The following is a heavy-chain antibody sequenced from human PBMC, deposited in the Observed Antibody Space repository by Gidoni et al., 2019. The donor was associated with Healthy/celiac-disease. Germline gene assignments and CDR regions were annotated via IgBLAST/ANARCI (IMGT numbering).Heavy chain of an antibody. CDR1: GFTFSSYS. CDR3: ARDRVNYFDL. CDR2: ISSSSSYI. J-gene: IGHJ2*01. D-gene: IGHD2-21*01. V-gene: IGHV3-21*01. Sequence: EVQLVESGGGLVKHGGSLRLPCAASGFTFSSYSMNWVRQAPGKGLEWVSSISSSSSYIYYADSVKGRFTISRDNAKNSLYLQMNSLRAEDTAVYYCARDRVNYFDLWGRGTLVTVSS.